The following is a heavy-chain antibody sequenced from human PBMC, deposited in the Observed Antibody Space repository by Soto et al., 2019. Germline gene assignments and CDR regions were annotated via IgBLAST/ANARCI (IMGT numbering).Heavy chain of an antibody. V-gene: IGHV3-30-3*01. J-gene: IGHJ4*02. CDR3: ARGGYYDSSGYYGNYFDY. CDR1: GFTFSSYA. Sequence: QVQLVESGGGVVQPGRSLRLSCAASGFTFSSYAMRWVRQAPGKGLEWVAVISYDGSNKYYADSVKGRFTISRDNSKNTLYLQMNSLRAEDTAVYYCARGGYYDSSGYYGNYFDYWGQGTLVTVSS. D-gene: IGHD3-22*01. CDR2: ISYDGSNK.